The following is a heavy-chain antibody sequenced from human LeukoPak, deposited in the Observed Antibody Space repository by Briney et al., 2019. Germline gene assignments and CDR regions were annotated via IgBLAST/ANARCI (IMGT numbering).Heavy chain of an antibody. J-gene: IGHJ3*02. V-gene: IGHV1-18*01. CDR2: IIAYNGNT. CDR3: ARDRGPHYYDSSGYWDAFDI. CDR1: GYTFTSYG. D-gene: IGHD3-22*01. Sequence: ASVKVSCKASGYTFTSYGISWVRQAPGQGRDWMGWIIAYNGNTNYAQKLQGRVTMTTDTSTSTAYMELRSLRSDDTAVYYCARDRGPHYYDSSGYWDAFDIWGQGTMVTVSS.